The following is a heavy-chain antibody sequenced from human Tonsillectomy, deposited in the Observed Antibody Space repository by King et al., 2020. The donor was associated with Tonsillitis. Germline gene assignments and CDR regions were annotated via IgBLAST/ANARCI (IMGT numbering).Heavy chain of an antibody. CDR1: GFTFSSYW. J-gene: IGHJ3*02. CDR2: IKQDGSEK. D-gene: IGHD6-13*01. CDR3: ARDQVGSWFDAFDI. V-gene: IGHV3-7*01. Sequence: VQLVESGGGLVQPGGSLRLSCAASGFTFSSYWMSWVRQAPGKGLEWVANIKQDGSEKYYVDSVKGRFTISRDNAKNSLYLQMNSLRAEETAVYYCARDQVGSWFDAFDIWGQGTMVTVSS.